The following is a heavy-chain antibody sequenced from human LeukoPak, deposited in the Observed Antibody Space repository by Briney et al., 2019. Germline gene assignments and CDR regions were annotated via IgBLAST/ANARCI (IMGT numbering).Heavy chain of an antibody. V-gene: IGHV1-69*13. Sequence: GASVKVSCKASGGTFSSYAISWVRQAPGQGLEWMGGIIPIFGTANYAQKFQGRVTITADESTSTAYMELSSLRSEDTAVYYCARDSRYYYDSSGARGGGYFDYWGQGTLVTVSS. CDR1: GGTFSSYA. CDR3: ARDSRYYYDSSGARGGGYFDY. D-gene: IGHD3-22*01. CDR2: IIPIFGTA. J-gene: IGHJ4*02.